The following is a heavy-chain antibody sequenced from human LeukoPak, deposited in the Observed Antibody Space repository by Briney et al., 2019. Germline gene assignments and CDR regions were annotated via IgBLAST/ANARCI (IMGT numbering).Heavy chain of an antibody. CDR2: INNDGSSK. Sequence: GGSLRLSCAASGFTFSSYWMYWVRQDPGKGLVWVSRINNDGSSKNYADSVKGRFTISRDNAKNTLYLQMNSLRAEDTAVYYCAIHGASHEQFDYWGQGTLVTVSS. J-gene: IGHJ4*02. CDR3: AIHGASHEQFDY. CDR1: GFTFSSYW. D-gene: IGHD3-16*01. V-gene: IGHV3-74*01.